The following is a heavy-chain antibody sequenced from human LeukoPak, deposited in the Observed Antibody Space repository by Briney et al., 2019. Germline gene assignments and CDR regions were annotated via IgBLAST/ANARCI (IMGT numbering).Heavy chain of an antibody. J-gene: IGHJ6*03. CDR3: ARDQGGDYFLSSYYYYYMDV. V-gene: IGHV1-18*01. CDR1: GYTFTSYG. Sequence: ASVKVSCKASGYTFTSYGISWVRQAPGQGLERMGWISAYNGNTNYAQKLQGRVTMTTDTSTSTAYMELRSLRSDDTAVYYCARDQGGDYFLSSYYYYYMDVWGKGTTVTVSS. CDR2: ISAYNGNT. D-gene: IGHD4-17*01.